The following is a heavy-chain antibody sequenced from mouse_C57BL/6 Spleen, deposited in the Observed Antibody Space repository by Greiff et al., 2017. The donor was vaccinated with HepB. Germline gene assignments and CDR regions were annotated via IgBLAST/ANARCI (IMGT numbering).Heavy chain of an antibody. CDR2: IDPETGGT. CDR3: TRCYGGMDH. J-gene: IGHJ4*01. D-gene: IGHD2-12*01. Sequence: QVQLKESGAELVRPGASVTLSCKASGYTFTDYEMHWVKQTPVHGLEWIGAIDPETGGTAYNQKFKGKAILTADKSSSTAYMELRSLTSEDSAVYYCTRCYGGMDHWGQGTSVTVSS. CDR1: GYTFTDYE. V-gene: IGHV1-15*01.